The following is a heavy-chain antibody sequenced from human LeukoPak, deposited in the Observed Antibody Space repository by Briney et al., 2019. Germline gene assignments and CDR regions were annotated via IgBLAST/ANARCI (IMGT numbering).Heavy chain of an antibody. J-gene: IGHJ5*02. CDR1: GGSISSYY. V-gene: IGHV4-4*07. Sequence: SETLSLTCTVSGGSISSYYWSWIRQPAGKGLEWIGRIYTSGSNNYNPSLKSRVTMSVDTSKNQFSLKLSSVTAADAAVYYCARDTYYYDSSGYYPNWFDPWGQGTLVTVSS. D-gene: IGHD3-22*01. CDR3: ARDTYYYDSSGYYPNWFDP. CDR2: IYTSGSN.